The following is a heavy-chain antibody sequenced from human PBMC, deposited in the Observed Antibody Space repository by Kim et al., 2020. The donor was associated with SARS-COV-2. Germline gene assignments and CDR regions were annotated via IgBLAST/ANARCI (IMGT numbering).Heavy chain of an antibody. V-gene: IGHV6-1*01. CDR3: ARDSLLLWFAVDY. J-gene: IGHJ4*02. D-gene: IGHD3-10*01. Sequence: DYEVSVKSRITPNPDTSQNQFSLQLNSVTPEDTAVYYCARDSLLLWFAVDYWGQGTLVTVSS.